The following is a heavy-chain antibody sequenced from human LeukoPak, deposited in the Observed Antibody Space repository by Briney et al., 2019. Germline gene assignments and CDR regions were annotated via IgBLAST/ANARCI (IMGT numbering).Heavy chain of an antibody. D-gene: IGHD2-2*01. V-gene: IGHV1-18*04. J-gene: IGHJ5*02. CDR1: GYTFTSYG. Sequence: EASVKVSCKASGYTFTSYGISWVRQAPGQGLEWMGWISAYNGNTNYAQKLQGRVTMTTDTSTSTAYMELSSLRSEDTAVYYCARDRSGSSTGAWFDPWGQGTLVTVSS. CDR3: ARDRSGSSTGAWFDP. CDR2: ISAYNGNT.